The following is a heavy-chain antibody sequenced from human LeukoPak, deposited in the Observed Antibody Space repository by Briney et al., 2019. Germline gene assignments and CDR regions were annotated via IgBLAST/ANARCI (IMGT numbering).Heavy chain of an antibody. CDR2: ITGSGGTT. D-gene: IGHD5-18*01. CDR3: ARGSYSYGYFGSY. Sequence: SGGSLRLSCAASAFTFSDYAMTWVRQAPGKGLEWVSAITGSGGTTYYADSVKGRFTISRDNSKNTLYLQMTSLSAEDTALSYCARGSYSYGYFGSYWGQGTLVTVSS. CDR1: AFTFSDYA. J-gene: IGHJ4*02. V-gene: IGHV3-23*01.